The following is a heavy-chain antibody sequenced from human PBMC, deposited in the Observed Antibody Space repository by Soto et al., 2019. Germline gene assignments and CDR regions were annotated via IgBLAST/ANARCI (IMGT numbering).Heavy chain of an antibody. V-gene: IGHV3-30*18. D-gene: IGHD3-22*01. J-gene: IGHJ4*02. CDR1: GFPFSSYG. Sequence: GGSLRLSCAASGFPFSSYGMHWVRQAPGKGLEWVAVISYDGSNKYYADSVKGRFTISRDNSKNTLYLQMNSLRAEDTALYYCAKEDDSSGYYWTYYFDYWGRGTLVTSPQ. CDR2: ISYDGSNK. CDR3: AKEDDSSGYYWTYYFDY.